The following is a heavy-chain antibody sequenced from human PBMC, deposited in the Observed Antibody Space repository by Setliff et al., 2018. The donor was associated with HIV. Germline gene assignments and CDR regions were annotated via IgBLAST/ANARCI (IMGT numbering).Heavy chain of an antibody. CDR1: GGSISGANYY. CDR3: AREATIFGVVMPYFDY. D-gene: IGHD3-3*01. V-gene: IGHV4-61*02. Sequence: SETLSLTCTVSGGSISGANYYWTWIRQPAGKGLEWIGRIYSSGSTNYNPSLKSRVTISIGTSKNQLSLKLSSVTAADTAVYYCAREATIFGVVMPYFDYWGQGTLVTVSS. J-gene: IGHJ4*02. CDR2: IYSSGST.